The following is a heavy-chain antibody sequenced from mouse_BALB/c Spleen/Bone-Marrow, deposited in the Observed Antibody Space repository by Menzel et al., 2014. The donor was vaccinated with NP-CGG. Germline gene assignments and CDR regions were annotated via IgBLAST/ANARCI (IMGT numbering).Heavy chain of an antibody. Sequence: EVQLQQSGAELVKPGASVKLSCTASGFNIKDTYMHWVKQRPEQGLEWIGRIDPANGNTKYDPKFQGKATITAGTSSNTAYLQLSSLTSEDTAVYYCARWEYYAMDYWGQGTSLTVSS. CDR2: IDPANGNT. D-gene: IGHD4-1*01. J-gene: IGHJ4*01. CDR1: GFNIKDTY. V-gene: IGHV14-3*02. CDR3: ARWEYYAMDY.